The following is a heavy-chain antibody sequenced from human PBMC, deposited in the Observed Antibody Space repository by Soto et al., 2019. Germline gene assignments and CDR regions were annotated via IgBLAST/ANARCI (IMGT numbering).Heavy chain of an antibody. V-gene: IGHV4-59*08. Sequence: QVQLQESGPGLVKPSETLSLTCTVSGGSISSYYWSWIRQPPGKGLEWIGYIYYSGSTNYNPSLKSRVTISVDTSKNQFSLKLSSVTAADTAVYYCATSVGATGADYWGQGTLVTVSS. CDR3: ATSVGATGADY. CDR2: IYYSGST. CDR1: GGSISSYY. J-gene: IGHJ4*02. D-gene: IGHD1-26*01.